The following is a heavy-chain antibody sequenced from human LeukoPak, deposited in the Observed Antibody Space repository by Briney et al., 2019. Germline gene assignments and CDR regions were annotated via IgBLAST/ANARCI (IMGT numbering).Heavy chain of an antibody. J-gene: IGHJ4*02. Sequence: GGSLRLSCAASGFTFDDFAMHWVRQAPGKGLEWVSGISWNSGGIGYADSVKGRFTISRDNSKNTLYLQMNSLRAEDTAVYYCARELNGYDYWGQGTLVTVSS. CDR2: ISWNSGGI. CDR3: ARELNGYDY. CDR1: GFTFDDFA. D-gene: IGHD6-13*01. V-gene: IGHV3-9*01.